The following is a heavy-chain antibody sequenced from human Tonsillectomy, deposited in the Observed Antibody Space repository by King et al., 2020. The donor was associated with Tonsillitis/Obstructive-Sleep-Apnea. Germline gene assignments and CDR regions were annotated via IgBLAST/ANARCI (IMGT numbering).Heavy chain of an antibody. V-gene: IGHV1-69*01. CDR3: ARLYYDFWSGYAPTFDAFDI. J-gene: IGHJ3*02. CDR2: IIPIFGTA. D-gene: IGHD3-3*01. Sequence: VQLVESGAEVKKPGSSVKVSCKASGGTFSSYAISWVRQAPGQGLEWIGGIIPIFGTANYAQKFQGRVTITADESTSTAYMELSSLRSEDTAVYYCARLYYDFWSGYAPTFDAFDIWGQGTMVTVSS. CDR1: GGTFSSYA.